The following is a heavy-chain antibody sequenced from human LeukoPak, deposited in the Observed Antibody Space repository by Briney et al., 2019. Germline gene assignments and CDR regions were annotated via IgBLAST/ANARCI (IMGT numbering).Heavy chain of an antibody. D-gene: IGHD3-22*01. CDR1: GGSIGSHY. Sequence: SETLSLTCTVFGGSIGSHYWSGIRQPPGKGLEWIGYIFYSGTTYYNSSLKSRVTMSVDTSKNQFSLKLSSVTAAATAVYYCARYDDDGSGYYSFDFWGQGTLVTVSS. J-gene: IGHJ4*02. CDR3: ARYDDDGSGYYSFDF. CDR2: IFYSGTT. V-gene: IGHV4-59*11.